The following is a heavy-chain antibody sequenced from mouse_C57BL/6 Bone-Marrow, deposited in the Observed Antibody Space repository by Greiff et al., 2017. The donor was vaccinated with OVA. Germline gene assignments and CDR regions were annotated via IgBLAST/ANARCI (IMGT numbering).Heavy chain of an antibody. D-gene: IGHD2-3*01. CDR1: GYTFTSYG. CDR2: IYPRSGNT. Sequence: LLESGAELARPGASVKLSCKASGYTFTSYGISWVKQRTGQGLEWIGEIYPRSGNTYYNEKFKGKATLTADKSSSTAYMELRSLTSEDSAVYFCARLGGYSYYFDYWGQGTTLTVSS. CDR3: ARLGGYSYYFDY. V-gene: IGHV1-81*01. J-gene: IGHJ2*01.